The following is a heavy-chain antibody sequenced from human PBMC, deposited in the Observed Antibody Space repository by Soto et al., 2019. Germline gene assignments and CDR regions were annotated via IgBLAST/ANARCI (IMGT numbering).Heavy chain of an antibody. D-gene: IGHD6-6*01. V-gene: IGHV4-59*01. J-gene: IGHJ3*02. CDR1: GGSISIYY. CDR3: ARVRYVSSSAAFDI. Sequence: QVQLQESGPGLVKTSETLSLTCSVSGGSISIYYWSWIRQAPGKGLEWIGYIYYSGNTNNNPSLMSRVTISIDTSKTQFSLTLTSVTAADTAIYYCARVRYVSSSAAFDIWGQGTLALVSS. CDR2: IYYSGNT.